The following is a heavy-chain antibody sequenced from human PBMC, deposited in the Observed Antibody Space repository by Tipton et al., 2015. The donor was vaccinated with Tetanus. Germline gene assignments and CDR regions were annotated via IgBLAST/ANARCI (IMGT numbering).Heavy chain of an antibody. J-gene: IGHJ5*02. CDR1: GFTFSNYW. Sequence: GSLRLSCAASGFTFSNYWMSWVRQAPGKGLEWVSGISVRGSHTYYADPVKGRFSISRDNSKNTVYLQMNSLRDEDTAVYYCAKDPASRGWFDPWGQGTLVSVSS. CDR2: ISVRGSHT. CDR3: AKDPASRGWFDP. V-gene: IGHV3-23*01.